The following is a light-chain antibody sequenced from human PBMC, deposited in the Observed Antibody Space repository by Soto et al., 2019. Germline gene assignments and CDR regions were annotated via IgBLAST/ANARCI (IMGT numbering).Light chain of an antibody. J-gene: IGKJ2*01. V-gene: IGKV3-20*01. Sequence: EIVLTQSPGTLSLSPGERATLSYRASQSVTSRYLTWYQQKPGQGPRLLIYGTSGRATGIPDRFSGSGSGTDFTLTISRLEPEDFAVYYCQQYGNSPLYTFGQGTKLEIK. CDR3: QQYGNSPLYT. CDR1: QSVTSRY. CDR2: GTS.